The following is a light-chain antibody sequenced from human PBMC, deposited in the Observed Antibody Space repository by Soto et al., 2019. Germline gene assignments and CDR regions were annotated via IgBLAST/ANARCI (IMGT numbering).Light chain of an antibody. CDR3: QHRSSWPVT. V-gene: IGKV3-11*01. Sequence: EVVLTQSPVTLSLSPGERATLSCRASQSVQSYLAWYQQKPGQAPRLLIYDSSNRATGVPARFSGSGSGTDFTLTISPLEPEEFAVYYCQHRSSWPVTFGQGTRLEIK. J-gene: IGKJ5*01. CDR2: DSS. CDR1: QSVQSY.